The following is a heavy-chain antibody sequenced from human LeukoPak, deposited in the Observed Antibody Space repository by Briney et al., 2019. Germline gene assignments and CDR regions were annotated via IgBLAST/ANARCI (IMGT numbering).Heavy chain of an antibody. Sequence: TGGSLRLSCAASGFTFSSYGMHWVRQAPGKGLEWVAVIWYDGSNKYYADSVKGRFTISRDNSKNTLYLQMNSLRAEDTAVYYCATDYYDSSGYYQKSSGRPSYWGQGTLVTVSS. CDR3: ATDYYDSSGYYQKSSGRPSY. CDR1: GFTFSSYG. D-gene: IGHD3-22*01. V-gene: IGHV3-33*01. CDR2: IWYDGSNK. J-gene: IGHJ4*02.